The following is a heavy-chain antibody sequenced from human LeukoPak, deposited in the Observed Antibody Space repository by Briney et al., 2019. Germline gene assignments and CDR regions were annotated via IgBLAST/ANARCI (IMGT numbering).Heavy chain of an antibody. CDR3: ARDRLLDDYGDYHFDY. Sequence: GGSLRLSRAASGFTVSSNYMSWVRQAPGKGLEWVSVIYSGGSTYYADSVKGRFTISRDNSKNTLYLQMNSLRAEDTAVYYCARDRLLDDYGDYHFDYWGQGTLVTVSS. CDR1: GFTVSSNY. J-gene: IGHJ4*02. CDR2: IYSGGST. D-gene: IGHD4-17*01. V-gene: IGHV3-66*01.